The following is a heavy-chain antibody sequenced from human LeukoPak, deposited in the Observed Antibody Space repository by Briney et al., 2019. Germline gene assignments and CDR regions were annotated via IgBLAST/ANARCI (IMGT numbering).Heavy chain of an antibody. D-gene: IGHD1-26*01. CDR2: LSSDGVNK. CDR3: ARGRTGSFDVFDI. J-gene: IGHJ3*02. Sequence: HPGGSLRLSCAASGFTFSSYPMHWVRQTPGKGLEWVAILSSDGVNKRYADSVKGRFTISRNNSKNTLYLQMNSLRTEDAAMYFCARGRTGSFDVFDIWGRGTMVTVSS. CDR1: GFTFSSYP. V-gene: IGHV3-30-3*01.